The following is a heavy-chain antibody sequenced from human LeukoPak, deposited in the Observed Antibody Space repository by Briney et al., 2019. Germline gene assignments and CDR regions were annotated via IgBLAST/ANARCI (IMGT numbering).Heavy chain of an antibody. CDR3: GAGRTAI. J-gene: IGHJ6*02. D-gene: IGHD1-14*01. CDR2: IRSSGDST. Sequence: GGSLRLSCSASGFTFSTYAMYWVRQAPGKGLEWVSGIRSSGDSTYYADSVKGRFTVSRDNSKNMLYLQMNSVRDEDTAVYYCGAGRTAIWGQGTTVTVSS. CDR1: GFTFSTYA. V-gene: IGHV3-23*01.